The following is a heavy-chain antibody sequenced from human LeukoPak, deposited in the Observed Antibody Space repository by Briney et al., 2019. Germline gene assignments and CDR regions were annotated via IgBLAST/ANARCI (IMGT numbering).Heavy chain of an antibody. CDR2: ISSSKSH. J-gene: IGHJ5*02. CDR3: GRHQLYCRGASCYPDWFDP. Sequence: SETLSLTCTVSGGSISSYYWSWIRQPPGKGLEWIGYISSSKSHKQYPSVKSRVTISVDTSKNQFSLKLSAVTAADTAVYYCGRHQLYCRGASCYPDWFDPWGQGSLVT. CDR1: GGSISSYY. V-gene: IGHV4-59*08. D-gene: IGHD2-15*01.